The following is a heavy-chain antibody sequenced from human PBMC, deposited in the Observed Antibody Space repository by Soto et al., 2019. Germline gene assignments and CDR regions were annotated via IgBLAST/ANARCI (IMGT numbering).Heavy chain of an antibody. J-gene: IGHJ3*02. CDR1: GFTFSSYS. V-gene: IGHV3-21*01. CDR2: ISSSSSDI. D-gene: IGHD3-3*01. Sequence: GGSLRLSCAASGFTFSSYSMNWVRQAPGQGQEWVSSISSSSSDIYYADSVKGRFTISRDNAKNSLYLLMNSLRAEDTAVYYCARETLERITIFGVVRDVFDIWGQGTMVTVS. CDR3: ARETLERITIFGVVRDVFDI.